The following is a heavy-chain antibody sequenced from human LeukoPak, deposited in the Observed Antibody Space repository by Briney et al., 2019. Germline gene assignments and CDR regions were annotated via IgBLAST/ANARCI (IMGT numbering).Heavy chain of an antibody. Sequence: PSQTLSLTCSVSGGSITSGGYYWSWIRQPPGKGLEWIGYIYHSGSTNYNPSLKSRVTISVDTSKNLFSLKLTSVTAADTAVYYCARGYSSAENWFDPWGQGTLVTVSS. V-gene: IGHV4-61*03. CDR1: GGSITSGGYY. CDR3: ARGYSSAENWFDP. D-gene: IGHD6-25*01. CDR2: IYHSGST. J-gene: IGHJ5*02.